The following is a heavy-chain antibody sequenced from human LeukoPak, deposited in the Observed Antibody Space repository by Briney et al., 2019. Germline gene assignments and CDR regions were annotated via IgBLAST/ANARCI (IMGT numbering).Heavy chain of an antibody. D-gene: IGHD3-22*01. CDR3: ARDAAPYYYDSSGYAFDI. Sequence: GGSLRLSCAASGFTFSSYSMNWVRQAPGKGLEWVSSISSSSSYIYYADSVKGRFTISRDNAKNSLYLQMNGLRAEDTAVYYCARDAAPYYYDSSGYAFDIWGQGTMVTVSS. J-gene: IGHJ3*02. V-gene: IGHV3-21*01. CDR2: ISSSSSYI. CDR1: GFTFSSYS.